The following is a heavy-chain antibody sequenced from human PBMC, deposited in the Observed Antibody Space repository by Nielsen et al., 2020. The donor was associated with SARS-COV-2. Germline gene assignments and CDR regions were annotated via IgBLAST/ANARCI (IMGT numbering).Heavy chain of an antibody. D-gene: IGHD2-2*01. CDR3: ARGPYSPIVVVKNWFDP. Sequence: SETLSLTCAVSGGSISSGGYSWSWIRQPPGKGLEWIGYIYHSGSTYYNPSLKSRVTISVDTSKNQFSLKLSSVTAADTAVYYCARGPYSPIVVVKNWFDPWGQGTLVTVSS. CDR2: IYHSGST. V-gene: IGHV4-30-2*01. CDR1: GGSISSGGYS. J-gene: IGHJ5*02.